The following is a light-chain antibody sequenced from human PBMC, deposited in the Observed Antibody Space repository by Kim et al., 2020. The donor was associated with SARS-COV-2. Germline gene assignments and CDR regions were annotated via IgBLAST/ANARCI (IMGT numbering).Light chain of an antibody. CDR3: QQLYSFPRT. J-gene: IGKJ1*01. CDR2: GAS. CDR1: QDISNH. V-gene: IGKV1-9*01. Sequence: GDRVTIACRTSQDISNHLAWYQQKPGEAPDLLIYGASTLKTGVPSRFSGSGSGTDFTLTISSLQPEDFATYSCQQLYSFPRTFGQGTKVDIK.